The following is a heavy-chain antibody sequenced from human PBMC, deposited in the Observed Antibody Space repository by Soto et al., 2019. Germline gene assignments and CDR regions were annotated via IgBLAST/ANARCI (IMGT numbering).Heavy chain of an antibody. J-gene: IGHJ4*02. CDR2: INHSGST. CDR1: GGSFSGYY. D-gene: IGHD3-22*01. V-gene: IGHV4-34*01. Sequence: QVQLQQWGAGLLKPSETLSLTCAVYGGSFSGYYWSWIRQPPGKGLEWIGEINHSGSTNYNPSLMSRVTISVDTSKNQFSLKLSSVTAADTAVYYCARGGYYDSGGYTNRGHLYYFDYWGQRTLVTVSS. CDR3: ARGGYYDSGGYTNRGHLYYFDY.